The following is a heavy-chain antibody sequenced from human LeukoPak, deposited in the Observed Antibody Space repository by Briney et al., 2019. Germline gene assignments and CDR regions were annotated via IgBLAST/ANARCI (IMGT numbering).Heavy chain of an antibody. Sequence: GGSLRLSCAASGFTFSSFRMNWVRQAPGKGLEWVSYISGSGSTVYYADSVKGRFTISRDNAKNSLYLQMNSLRDEDTAIYYCARDLIAWYSSSWHTFDYWGQGTLVTVSS. CDR2: ISGSGSTV. V-gene: IGHV3-48*02. D-gene: IGHD6-13*01. CDR3: ARDLIAWYSSSWHTFDY. J-gene: IGHJ4*02. CDR1: GFTFSSFR.